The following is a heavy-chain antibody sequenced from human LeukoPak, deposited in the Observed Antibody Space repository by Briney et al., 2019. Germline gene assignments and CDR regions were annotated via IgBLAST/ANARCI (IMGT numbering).Heavy chain of an antibody. CDR3: AKGASGVGATGWFDS. Sequence: PGGSLRLSCAASGFTFSSYSMNWVRQAPGKGLEWVSRISSSSSTIYYADSVKGRFTISRDNSKNTLYLQMNSLRTEDTALYYCAKGASGVGATGWFDSWGQGTLVTVSS. J-gene: IGHJ5*01. CDR1: GFTFSSYS. D-gene: IGHD1-26*01. V-gene: IGHV3-48*01. CDR2: ISSSSSTI.